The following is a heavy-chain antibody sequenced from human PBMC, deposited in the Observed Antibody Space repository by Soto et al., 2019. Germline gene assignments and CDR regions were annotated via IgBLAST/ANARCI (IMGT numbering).Heavy chain of an antibody. CDR3: TRITWLHGMAV. D-gene: IGHD3-10*01. Sequence: SQSLSVTCVNSGDSVSSNSAGWNWIRQSPSRSLEWMGRTYYKSKWNNDYALSVKRRITINPGTSKNQFSLHLYSVTPENTAVYYCTRITWLHGMAVWGQRTPVTVSS. CDR1: GDSVSSNSAG. CDR2: TYYKSKWNN. V-gene: IGHV6-1*01. J-gene: IGHJ6*02.